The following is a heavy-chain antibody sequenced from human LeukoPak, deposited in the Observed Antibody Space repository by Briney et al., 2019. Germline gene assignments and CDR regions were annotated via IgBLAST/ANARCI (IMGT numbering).Heavy chain of an antibody. CDR2: IYQSGGT. J-gene: IGHJ4*02. D-gene: IGHD3-10*01. V-gene: IGHV4-4*02. CDR1: GDSISGSHW. CDR3: ARHRGRTRGPSDD. Sequence: SETLSLTCAVSGDSISGSHWWTWVRQPPGKGLEWIGEIYQSGGTNYNPSLESRVTIPMDKSKNQFSLKLTSVTAADTAVYFCARHRGRTRGPSDDWGQGTLVTVSS.